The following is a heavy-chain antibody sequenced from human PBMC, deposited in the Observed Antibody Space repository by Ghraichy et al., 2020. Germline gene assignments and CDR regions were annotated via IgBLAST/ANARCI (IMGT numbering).Heavy chain of an antibody. CDR2: IYYSGST. D-gene: IGHD2-2*01. V-gene: IGHV4-39*07. J-gene: IGHJ6*02. CDR3: ARDSGDIVVVPAAREGHYGMDV. Sequence: SETLSLTCTVSGGSISSSSYYWGWIRQPPGKGLEWIGSIYYSGSTYYNPSLKSRVTISVDTSKNQFSLKLSSVTAADTAVYYCARDSGDIVVVPAAREGHYGMDVWGQGTTVTVSS. CDR1: GGSISSSSYY.